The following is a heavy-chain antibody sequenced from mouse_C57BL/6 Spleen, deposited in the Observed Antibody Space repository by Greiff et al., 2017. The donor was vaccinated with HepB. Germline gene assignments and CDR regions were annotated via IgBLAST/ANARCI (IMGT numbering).Heavy chain of an antibody. Sequence: EVQRVESGGGLVKPGGSLKLSCAASGFTFSSYAMSWVRQTPEKRLEWVATISDGGSYTYYPDNVKGRFTISRDNAKNNLYLQMSHLKSEDTAMYYCAREGGSSSWFAYWGQGTLVTVSA. D-gene: IGHD1-1*01. CDR3: AREGGSSSWFAY. CDR1: GFTFSSYA. CDR2: ISDGGSYT. V-gene: IGHV5-4*01. J-gene: IGHJ3*01.